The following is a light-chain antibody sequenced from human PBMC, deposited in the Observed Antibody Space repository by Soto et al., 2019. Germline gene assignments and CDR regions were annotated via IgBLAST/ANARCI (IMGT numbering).Light chain of an antibody. CDR2: DAS. CDR1: QDISNY. Sequence: DIQMTQSPSSLSASVGDRVTITCQASQDISNYLNWYQQKPGKAPKPLIYDASSLQSGVPSRFSGSGSGTDFTLTISSLQPEDFVTYYCQQSYSTPITFGQGTRLEIK. V-gene: IGKV1-39*01. CDR3: QQSYSTPIT. J-gene: IGKJ5*01.